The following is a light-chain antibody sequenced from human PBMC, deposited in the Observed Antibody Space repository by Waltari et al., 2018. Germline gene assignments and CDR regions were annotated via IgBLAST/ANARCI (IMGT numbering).Light chain of an antibody. CDR3: QSYDSSLSGWV. CDR2: GNT. Sequence: QSVLTRPPSVSGAPGQRVTISCTGSSSNIGAGYAVHWYLQLPGTAPKLLIYGNTNRPSGVPDRFSGSKSGTSASLAITGLQADDEADYYCQSYDSSLSGWVFGGGTKLTVL. V-gene: IGLV1-40*01. J-gene: IGLJ3*02. CDR1: SSNIGAGYA.